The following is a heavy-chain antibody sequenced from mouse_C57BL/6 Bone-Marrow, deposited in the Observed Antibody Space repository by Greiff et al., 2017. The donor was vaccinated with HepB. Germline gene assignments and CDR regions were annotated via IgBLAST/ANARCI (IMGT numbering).Heavy chain of an antibody. V-gene: IGHV1-76*01. CDR1: GYTFTDYY. CDR2: IYPGSGNT. J-gene: IGHJ2*01. CDR3: ASRGAYYDPYYFDY. D-gene: IGHD2-10*01. Sequence: QVQLKESGAELVRPGASVKLSCKASGYTFTDYYINWVKQRPGQGLEWIARIYPGSGNTYYNEKFKGKATLTAEKSSSTAYMQLSSLTSEDSAVYFCASRGAYYDPYYFDYWGQGTTLTVSS.